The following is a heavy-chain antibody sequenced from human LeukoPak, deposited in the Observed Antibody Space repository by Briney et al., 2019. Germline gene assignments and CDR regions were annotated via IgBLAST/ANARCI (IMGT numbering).Heavy chain of an antibody. CDR1: GFTFDDYA. Sequence: GRSLRLSCAASGFTFDDYAMHWVRQAPGKGLEWVSGISWNSGSIGYADSVKGRFTISRDNAKNSLYLQMNSLRPEDMALYYCAKTSLKYFYDSNNNPSYYFDYWGQGTLVTVSS. J-gene: IGHJ4*02. V-gene: IGHV3-9*03. CDR2: ISWNSGSI. CDR3: AKTSLKYFYDSNNNPSYYFDY. D-gene: IGHD3-22*01.